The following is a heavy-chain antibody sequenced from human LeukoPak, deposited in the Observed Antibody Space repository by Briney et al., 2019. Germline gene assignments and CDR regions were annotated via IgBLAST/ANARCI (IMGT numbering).Heavy chain of an antibody. CDR1: GGSIISSSYY. CDR2: ISYIGSI. J-gene: IGHJ4*02. V-gene: IGHV4-61*05. CDR3: ARGASIAVAGTIYGY. D-gene: IGHD6-19*01. Sequence: SETLSLTCTVSGGSIISSSYYWGWIRQPPGKGLEWIAYISYIGSIIYNPSLKSRVTISLDTSKNQFSLKLSSVTAADTAVYYCARGASIAVAGTIYGYWGQGTLVTVSS.